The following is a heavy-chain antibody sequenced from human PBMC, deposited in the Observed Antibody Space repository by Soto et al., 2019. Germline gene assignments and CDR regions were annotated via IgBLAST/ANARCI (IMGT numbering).Heavy chain of an antibody. V-gene: IGHV4-34*01. J-gene: IGHJ4*02. Sequence: PSETLSLTCAVYGGSFSGYYWSWIRQPPGKGLEWIGEINHSGSTNYNPSLKSRVTISVDTSKNQFSLKLSSVTAADTAVYYCARVGIRFLEWLFDFWGQGTLVTV. CDR2: INHSGST. D-gene: IGHD3-3*01. CDR1: GGSFSGYY. CDR3: ARVGIRFLEWLFDF.